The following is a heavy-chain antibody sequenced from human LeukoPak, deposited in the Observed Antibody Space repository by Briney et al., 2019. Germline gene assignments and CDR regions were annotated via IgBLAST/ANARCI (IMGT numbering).Heavy chain of an antibody. D-gene: IGHD4-17*01. J-gene: IGHJ4*02. Sequence: GGSLRLSCAASGFTFSSYSMNWVRQAPGKGLEWVSSISSSSSYIYYADSVKGRFTISRDNAKNSLYLQMNSLRAEDTAVYYWSKGPRTIYRVNYGDFVVWGQGTLVTVSS. V-gene: IGHV3-21*01. CDR2: ISSSSSYI. CDR3: SKGPRTIYRVNYGDFVV. CDR1: GFTFSSYS.